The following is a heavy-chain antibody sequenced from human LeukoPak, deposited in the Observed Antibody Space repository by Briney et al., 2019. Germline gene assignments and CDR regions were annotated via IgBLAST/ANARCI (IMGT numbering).Heavy chain of an antibody. V-gene: IGHV3-23*01. CDR2: ISGSGGST. CDR1: GFTFSSYA. Sequence: GGSLRLSCAASGFTFSSYAMSWVRQAPGKGLEWVSAISGSGGSTYYADSVKGRFTISRDNSKNTLYLQMNSLRAEDTAVYYCAKTPAAGYCSGGSCYSGSYYYYGMDVWAKGPRSPSP. D-gene: IGHD2-15*01. J-gene: IGHJ6*02. CDR3: AKTPAAGYCSGGSCYSGSYYYYGMDV.